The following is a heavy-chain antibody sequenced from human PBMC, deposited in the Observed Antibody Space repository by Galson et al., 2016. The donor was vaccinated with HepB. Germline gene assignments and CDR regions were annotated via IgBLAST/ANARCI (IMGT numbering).Heavy chain of an antibody. CDR1: GASVSSSRYY. J-gene: IGHJ4*02. CDR2: NYNIGSP. D-gene: IGHD2-15*01. CDR3: ARENSYCSGGACYRTFYF. V-gene: IGHV4-61*01. Sequence: ETLSLTCTVSGASVSSSRYYWSWIRQPPGKGLEWIGYNYNIGSPYYNPSLSSRVTILIDTSKNQFSLNLSSVTAAATALYYCARENSYCSGGACYRTFYFWGQGTLVTVSS.